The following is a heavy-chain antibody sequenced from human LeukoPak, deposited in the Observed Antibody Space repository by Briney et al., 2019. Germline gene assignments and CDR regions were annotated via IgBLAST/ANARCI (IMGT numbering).Heavy chain of an antibody. V-gene: IGHV3-74*01. CDR3: ALPLRDGDFSTDT. J-gene: IGHJ5*02. CDR1: GYTFSNYC. Sequence: GGSLRLSCKASGYTFSNYCMHWVRQAPGKGLVWVSRINRDGRSTNYADSVKGRFTISRDNAKNTVFLQMNSLRAEDTAVYYCALPLRDGDFSTDTWGQGALVTVSS. CDR2: INRDGRST.